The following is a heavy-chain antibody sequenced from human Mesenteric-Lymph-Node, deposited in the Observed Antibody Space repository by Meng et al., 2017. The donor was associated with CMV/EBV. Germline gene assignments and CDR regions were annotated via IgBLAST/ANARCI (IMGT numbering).Heavy chain of an antibody. V-gene: IGHV4-34*01. J-gene: IGHJ4*02. D-gene: IGHD3-9*01. CDR2: INHSGST. CDR1: AGAFSGYY. CDR3: ARGSSYDILTGYFDY. Sequence: QFHQWGGRLLKASETLSVTCAVYAGAFSGYYWNWIRQSPEKGLEWIGEINHSGSTTYNPSFTSRIIISVDTSTNQISLNMSSVTAADTAVYYCARGSSYDILTGYFDYWGQGALVTVSS.